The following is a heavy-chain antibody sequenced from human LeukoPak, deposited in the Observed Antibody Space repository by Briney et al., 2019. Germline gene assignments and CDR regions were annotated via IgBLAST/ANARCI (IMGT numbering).Heavy chain of an antibody. D-gene: IGHD1-26*01. Sequence: PGGSLRLSCAASGFTFSSYAMSWVRQAPGKGLEWVSSISTSGVSTNYADSVKGRFTISRDNSKSMVYLHMNSLRAEATAVYYCAKYTSGTYLDYWGQGILVTVSS. CDR3: AKYTSGTYLDY. V-gene: IGHV3-23*01. CDR1: GFTFSSYA. J-gene: IGHJ4*02. CDR2: ISTSGVST.